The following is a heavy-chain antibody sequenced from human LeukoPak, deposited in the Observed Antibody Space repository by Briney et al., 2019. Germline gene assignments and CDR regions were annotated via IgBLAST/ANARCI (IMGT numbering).Heavy chain of an antibody. Sequence: PGGSLRLSCAASGFTFSNYAMSWVRQAPGKGLDWVAFIRSDGGEQYYADSVKGRFTISRDNSKNTVYLQMNSLRPEDTAVYYCTKESSPGDYWGLGTLVTVSS. CDR1: GFTFSNYA. CDR2: IRSDGGEQ. V-gene: IGHV3-30*02. J-gene: IGHJ4*02. D-gene: IGHD6-6*01. CDR3: TKESSPGDY.